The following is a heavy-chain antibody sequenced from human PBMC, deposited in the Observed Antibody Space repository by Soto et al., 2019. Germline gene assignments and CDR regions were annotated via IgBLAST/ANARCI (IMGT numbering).Heavy chain of an antibody. CDR3: ARVCGAICHNGMDD. D-gene: IGHD2-15*01. CDR2: IYYSGST. CDR1: GGSISSGGYY. V-gene: IGHV4-31*03. J-gene: IGHJ6*02. Sequence: QVQLQESGPGLVKPSQTLSLTYTVSGGSISSGGYYWSWIRQHPGKGLEWIGYIYYSGSTYYNPSLKSRVTISVDTSKKQFSLKLSSVTAADTAVYYYARVCGAICHNGMDDWGQGTTVTVSS.